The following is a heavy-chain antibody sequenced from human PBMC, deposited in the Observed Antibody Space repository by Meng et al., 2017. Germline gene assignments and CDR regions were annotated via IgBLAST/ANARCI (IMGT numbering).Heavy chain of an antibody. CDR1: GFTFSSYA. V-gene: IGHV3-23*01. J-gene: IGHJ3*02. CDR3: ARDREIQLWGGAFDI. D-gene: IGHD5-18*01. CDR2: ISGSGGST. Sequence: GGSLRLSCAASGFTFSSYAMSWVRQAPGKGLEWVSAISGSGGSTYYADSVKGRFTISRDNSKNTLHLQMNSLRAEDTAVYYCARDREIQLWGGAFDIWGQGTMVTVSS.